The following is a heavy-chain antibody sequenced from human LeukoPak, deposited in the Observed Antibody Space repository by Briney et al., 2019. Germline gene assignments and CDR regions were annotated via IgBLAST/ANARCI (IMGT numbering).Heavy chain of an antibody. CDR1: GYTFTSYG. V-gene: IGHV1-18*01. D-gene: IGHD6-13*01. Sequence: GASVKVSCKASGYTFTSYGISWVRQAPGQGLEWMGWISAYNGNTNYAQKLQGRVTMTTDTSTSTAYMELRSLRSDDTAVYYCARDSPAAGYSSSWYTYYFDYWGQGTLVTVSS. J-gene: IGHJ4*02. CDR3: ARDSPAAGYSSSWYTYYFDY. CDR2: ISAYNGNT.